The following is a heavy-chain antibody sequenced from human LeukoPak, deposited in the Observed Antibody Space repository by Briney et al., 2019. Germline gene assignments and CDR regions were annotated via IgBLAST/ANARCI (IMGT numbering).Heavy chain of an antibody. V-gene: IGHV4-59*12. CDR1: GGSISSYY. D-gene: IGHD3-9*01. Sequence: PSETLSLTCTVSGGSISSYYWSWIRQPPGKGLEWIGYIYYSGSTNYNPSLKSRVTISVDTSKNQFSLKLSSVTAADTAVYYCARAYYDILTGSEGYFQHWGQGTLVTVSS. CDR2: IYYSGST. J-gene: IGHJ1*01. CDR3: ARAYYDILTGSEGYFQH.